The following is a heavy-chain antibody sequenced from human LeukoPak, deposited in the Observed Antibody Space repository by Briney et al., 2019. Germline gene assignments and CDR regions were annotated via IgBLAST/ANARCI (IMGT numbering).Heavy chain of an antibody. V-gene: IGHV4-59*01. D-gene: IGHD1-26*01. CDR2: IYYSGST. J-gene: IGHJ6*03. Sequence: TSETPSLTCTVSGGSISSYYWSWIRQPPGKGLEWVGYIYYSGSTNYNPSLKSRVSISVDTSKNQFSLKLSSVTAADTAVYYCARERGVGATTFYYYYMDVWGKGTTVTVSS. CDR3: ARERGVGATTFYYYYMDV. CDR1: GGSISSYY.